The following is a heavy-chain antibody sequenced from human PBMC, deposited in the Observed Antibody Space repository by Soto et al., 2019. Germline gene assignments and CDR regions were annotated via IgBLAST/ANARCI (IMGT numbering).Heavy chain of an antibody. CDR2: IYDSGNT. V-gene: IGHV4-31*03. CDR3: ARGFLEWLSHPYYGMDV. J-gene: IGHJ6*02. D-gene: IGHD3-3*01. CDR1: GGSISSGGYY. Sequence: QVQLQESGPGPVKPSQTLSLTCTVSGGSISSGGYYWSWIRQHPGKGLEWIGYIYDSGNTYYNPSLESRVTISVDTSKNQFSLKLSSVTAADTAVYYCARGFLEWLSHPYYGMDVWGQGTTVTVSS.